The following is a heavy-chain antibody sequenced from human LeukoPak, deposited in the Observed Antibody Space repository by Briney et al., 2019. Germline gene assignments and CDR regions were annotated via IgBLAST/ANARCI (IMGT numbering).Heavy chain of an antibody. J-gene: IGHJ4*02. V-gene: IGHV3-30*18. D-gene: IGHD1-20*01. CDR2: TSYDGSNK. CDR1: KRTFSSYG. Sequence: GGSLRLCCAASKRTFSSYGMHWVRQAPGKGLEWVAVTSYDGSNKYYADSVRGRFTISRDNSKNTLYLHMNSLRPEDTAVYYCAKSRHPYNWNDGAFFDYWGQGTLVTVSS. CDR3: AKSRHPYNWNDGAFFDY.